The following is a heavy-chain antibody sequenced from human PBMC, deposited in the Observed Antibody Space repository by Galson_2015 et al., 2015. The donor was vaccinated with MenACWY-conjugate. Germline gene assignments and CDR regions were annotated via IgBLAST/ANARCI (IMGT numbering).Heavy chain of an antibody. V-gene: IGHV3-30*18. CDR3: AKDYASRGIISHNDY. Sequence: SLRLSCAASGFTFSNYDMHWVRQAPGKGLEWVAAISYDGSKKYYADSVKGRFTISRDNSKNTLSLQMSSLRPEDTAVYYCAKDYASRGIISHNDYWGQGNLVTVSS. CDR2: ISYDGSKK. D-gene: IGHD3-10*01. J-gene: IGHJ4*02. CDR1: GFTFSNYD.